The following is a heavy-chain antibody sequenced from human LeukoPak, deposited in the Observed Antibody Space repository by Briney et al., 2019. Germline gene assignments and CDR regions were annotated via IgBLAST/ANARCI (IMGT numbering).Heavy chain of an antibody. J-gene: IGHJ4*02. Sequence: SQTLSLTRAISGDSVSSNSAVWSWIRQSPSRGLEWLGRTYYRSQWYSEYAVYVRGRITINSNTSKNQFSLHLNSVTPDDTAVYYCARWVGSAGRFDNWGQGSLVTVSS. CDR2: TYYRSQWYS. D-gene: IGHD1-26*01. CDR3: ARWVGSAGRFDN. V-gene: IGHV6-1*01. CDR1: GDSVSSNSAV.